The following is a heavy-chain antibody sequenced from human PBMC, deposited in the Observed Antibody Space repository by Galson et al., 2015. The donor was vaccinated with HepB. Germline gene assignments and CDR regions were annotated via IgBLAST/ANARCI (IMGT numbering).Heavy chain of an antibody. V-gene: IGHV3-33*01. CDR3: ARDRSSSARAFDY. Sequence: SLRLSCAASGFTFSNYGMHWVRQAPGKGLEWVAVIWYDGSNKYYGDSVKGRFTISRDNSKNTVYLQMNSLRGEDTAVYYCARDRSSSARAFDYWGQGTLGTVSS. D-gene: IGHD6-6*01. CDR2: IWYDGSNK. CDR1: GFTFSNYG. J-gene: IGHJ4*02.